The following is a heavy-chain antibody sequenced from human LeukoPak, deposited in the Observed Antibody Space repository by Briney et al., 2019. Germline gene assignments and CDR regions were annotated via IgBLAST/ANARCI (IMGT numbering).Heavy chain of an antibody. J-gene: IGHJ6*02. V-gene: IGHV1-69*04. CDR1: GGTFSSYA. CDR3: ASHIAAAGPTRDYYYYGMDV. D-gene: IGHD6-13*01. Sequence: SVKVSCKASGGTFSSYAISWVRQAPGQGLEWMGRIIPIFGIANYAQKFQGRVTITADKSTSTAYMELSSLRSGDTAVYYCASHIAAAGPTRDYYYYGMDVWGQGTTVTVSS. CDR2: IIPIFGIA.